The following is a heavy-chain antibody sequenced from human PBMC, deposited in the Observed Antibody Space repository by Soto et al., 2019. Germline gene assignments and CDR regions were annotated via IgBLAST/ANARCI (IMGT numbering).Heavy chain of an antibody. D-gene: IGHD3-10*01. CDR1: GGSISSYY. V-gene: IGHV4-59*01. CDR3: ARGVGYYYGPAIKYYGMDV. Sequence: SETLSLTCTVSGGSISSYYWSWIRQPPGKGLEWIGYIYYSGSTNYNPSLKSRVTIPVDTSKNQFSLKLSSVTAADTAVYYCARGVGYYYGPAIKYYGMDVWGQGTTVTVSS. J-gene: IGHJ6*02. CDR2: IYYSGST.